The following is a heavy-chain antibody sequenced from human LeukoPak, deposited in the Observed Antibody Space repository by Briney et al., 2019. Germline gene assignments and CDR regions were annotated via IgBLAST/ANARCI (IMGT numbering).Heavy chain of an antibody. D-gene: IGHD3-16*02. Sequence: ASVKVSCKASGYTFTGYYMHWVRQAPGQGLEWMGWINPNSGGTNYAQKFQGRVTMTRDTSISTAYMELSRLRSDDTAVYYCARRGSYRYGEWFDPWGQGTLVTVSS. J-gene: IGHJ5*02. CDR2: INPNSGGT. CDR1: GYTFTGYY. CDR3: ARRGSYRYGEWFDP. V-gene: IGHV1-2*02.